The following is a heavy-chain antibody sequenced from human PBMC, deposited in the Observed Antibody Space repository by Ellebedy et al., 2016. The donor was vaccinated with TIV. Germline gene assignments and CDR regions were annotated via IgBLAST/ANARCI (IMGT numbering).Heavy chain of an antibody. CDR3: ARGQGRRKATDY. CDR1: GASFSGYY. Sequence: SETLSLXXAVYGASFSGYYWTCIRQPPGKELEWIGEINHSGSTNYNPSLKSRVTISVDTSKNQFSLKLRSVTAADTAVYYCARGQGRRKATDYWGQGTLVTVSS. CDR2: INHSGST. D-gene: IGHD5-12*01. V-gene: IGHV4-34*01. J-gene: IGHJ4*02.